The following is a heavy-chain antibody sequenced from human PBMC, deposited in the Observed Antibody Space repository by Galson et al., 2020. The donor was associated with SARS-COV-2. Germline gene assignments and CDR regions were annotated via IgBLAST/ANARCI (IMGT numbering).Heavy chain of an antibody. D-gene: IGHD6-19*01. CDR3: ATGIAVAGTGEFIDY. CDR1: GFTFSSYS. CDR2: ISSSSSYI. Sequence: GSLRLSCAASGFTFSSYSMNWVRQAPGKGLEWVSSISSSSSYIYYADSVKGRFTISRDNAKNSLYLQMNSLRAEDTAVYYCATGIAVAGTGEFIDYWGQGTLVTVSS. J-gene: IGHJ4*02. V-gene: IGHV3-21*01.